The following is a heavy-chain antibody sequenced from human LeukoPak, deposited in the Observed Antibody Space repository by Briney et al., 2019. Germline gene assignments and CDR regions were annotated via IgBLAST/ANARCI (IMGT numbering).Heavy chain of an antibody. V-gene: IGHV3-23*01. D-gene: IGHD3-10*01. Sequence: GGSLRLSCAASGFAFSSYAMSWVRQAPGKGPEWVATIGHSSGTWYADSVMGRFTVSRDNSKSTLYLEMNSLRGEDTAQYYCADFGSGSYIFGYWGQGSLVTVSS. J-gene: IGHJ4*02. CDR1: GFAFSSYA. CDR3: ADFGSGSYIFGY. CDR2: IGHSSGT.